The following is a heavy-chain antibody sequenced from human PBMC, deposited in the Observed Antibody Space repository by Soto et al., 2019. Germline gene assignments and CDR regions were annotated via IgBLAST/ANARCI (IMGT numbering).Heavy chain of an antibody. CDR3: ARLYDSRAGPPPFFDY. D-gene: IGHD3-22*01. CDR2: ISSSSSYI. V-gene: IGHV3-21*01. CDR1: GFTFSSYS. Sequence: GGSLRLSCAASGFTFSSYSMNWVRQAPGEGLEWVSSISSSSSYIYYADSVKGRFTISRDNAKNSLYLQMNSLRAEDTAVYYCARLYDSRAGPPPFFDYWGQGTLVTVSS. J-gene: IGHJ4*02.